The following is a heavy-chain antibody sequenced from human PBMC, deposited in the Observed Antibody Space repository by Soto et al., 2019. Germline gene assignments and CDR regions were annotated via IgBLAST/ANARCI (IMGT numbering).Heavy chain of an antibody. CDR2: IIPIFGTA. V-gene: IGHV1-69*01. J-gene: IGHJ4*02. D-gene: IGHD3-3*01. Sequence: QVQLVQSGAEVKKPGSSVKVSCKASGGTFSSYAISWVRQAPGQGLEWMGGIIPIFGTANYAQKFQGRVTITADESTSTAYMELSSLRSEDTAVYYCASEGRLKGVDLGSFDYWGQGTLVTVSS. CDR1: GGTFSSYA. CDR3: ASEGRLKGVDLGSFDY.